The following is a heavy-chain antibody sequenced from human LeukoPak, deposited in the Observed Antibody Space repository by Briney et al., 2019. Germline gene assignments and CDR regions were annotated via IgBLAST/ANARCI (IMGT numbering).Heavy chain of an antibody. Sequence: PGGSLRLSCAASGFTFSRYWMSWVRRAPGKGLEWVANIKQDGSEEYYVDSVKGLFTVSRDNAKNSLYLQMNSPRAEDTAVYYCTRGESWAFDYWGQGTLVTVSS. CDR1: GFTFSRYW. D-gene: IGHD1-26*01. V-gene: IGHV3-7*05. J-gene: IGHJ4*02. CDR3: TRGESWAFDY. CDR2: IKQDGSEE.